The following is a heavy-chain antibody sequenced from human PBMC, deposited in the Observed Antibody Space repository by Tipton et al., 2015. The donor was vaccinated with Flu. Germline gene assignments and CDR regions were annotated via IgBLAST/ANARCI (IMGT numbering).Heavy chain of an antibody. V-gene: IGHV4-38-2*01. Sequence: LRLSCVVSGYSINSGYCWGWVRQPPGKGLERIGTICHSGSTYYNPSLKSRVTISVDTSWNQFSLKLSSVTAADTAVYYCARHTGDSVRGIVDYWGQGTLVTVSS. CDR2: ICHSGST. CDR3: ARHTGDSVRGIVDY. D-gene: IGHD3-10*02. CDR1: GYSINSGYC. J-gene: IGHJ4*02.